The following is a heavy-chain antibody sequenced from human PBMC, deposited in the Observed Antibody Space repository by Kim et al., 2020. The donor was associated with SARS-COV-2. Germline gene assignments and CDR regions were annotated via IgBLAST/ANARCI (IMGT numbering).Heavy chain of an antibody. V-gene: IGHV1-69*13. D-gene: IGHD3-16*01. CDR2: IIPIFGTA. J-gene: IGHJ3*02. Sequence: SVKVSCKASGGTFSSYAISWVRQAPGQGLEWMGGIIPIFGTANYAQKFQGRVTITADEYTSTAYMELSSLRSEDTAVYYCARACVGQIGSGGVPGLRAFDIWGQGTMVTVSS. CDR1: GGTFSSYA. CDR3: ARACVGQIGSGGVPGLRAFDI.